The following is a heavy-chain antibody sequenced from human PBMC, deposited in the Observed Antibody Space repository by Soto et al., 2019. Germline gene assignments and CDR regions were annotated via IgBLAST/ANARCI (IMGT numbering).Heavy chain of an antibody. J-gene: IGHJ6*02. CDR3: ARSLGPPYSSSPDYYYYGMDV. Sequence: ASVKVSCKASGYTFTSYYMHWVPQAPGQGLEWMGIINPSGGSTSYAQKFQGRVTMTRDKSISTACLQWSSLKASDTAMYYCARSLGPPYSSSPDYYYYGMDVWGQGTTVTVSS. CDR2: INPSGGST. CDR1: GYTFTSYY. D-gene: IGHD6-6*01. V-gene: IGHV1-46*01.